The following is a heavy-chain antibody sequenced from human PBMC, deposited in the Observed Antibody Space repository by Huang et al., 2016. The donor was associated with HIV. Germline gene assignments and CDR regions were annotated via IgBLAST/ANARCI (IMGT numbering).Heavy chain of an antibody. CDR2: ISSGSTTI. CDR1: GFRFNIYS. Sequence: EVQLVESGGDLVQPGGSLRLSCAAFGFRFNIYSMNWVRQAPGKGLEWVSYISSGSTTIYYADSVKGRFTISRDNAKNSLYLQMNSLRAEDTAVYYCARDGLRGRLMTRSLDYWGQGTLVTVSS. V-gene: IGHV3-48*01. D-gene: IGHD3-10*01. CDR3: ARDGLRGRLMTRSLDY. J-gene: IGHJ4*02.